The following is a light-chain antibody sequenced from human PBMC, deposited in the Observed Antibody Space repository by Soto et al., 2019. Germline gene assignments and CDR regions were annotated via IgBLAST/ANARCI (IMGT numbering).Light chain of an antibody. J-gene: IGKJ1*01. Sequence: EIVMTPSPATLSVSPGERATLSCRASQSVSSNLAWYQQKPGQAPRLLIYGASTRATGIPARFSGSGSGTEFTLTISSLQPDDFATYYCQQYDTFWTFGQGTKVDI. V-gene: IGKV3-15*01. CDR1: QSVSSN. CDR3: QQYDTFWT. CDR2: GAS.